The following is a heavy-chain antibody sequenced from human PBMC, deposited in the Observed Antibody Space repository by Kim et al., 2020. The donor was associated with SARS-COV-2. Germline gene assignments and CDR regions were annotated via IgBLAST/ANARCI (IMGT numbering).Heavy chain of an antibody. D-gene: IGHD4-4*01. CDR2: TYYRSKWYN. CDR3: ARDHQYSVDY. Sequence: SQTLLLTCVISGDNVSGDSVAWNWIRQSPSRGLEWLGRTYYRSKWYNDYAVSVKGRITISPDTSKNQFSLQVNSVTPEDTAVYYCARDHQYSVDYWGQGTLVTVSS. J-gene: IGHJ4*02. V-gene: IGHV6-1*01. CDR1: GDNVSGDSVA.